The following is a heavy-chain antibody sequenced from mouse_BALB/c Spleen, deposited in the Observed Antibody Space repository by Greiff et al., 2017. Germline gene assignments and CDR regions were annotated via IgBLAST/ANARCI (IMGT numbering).Heavy chain of an antibody. Sequence: VQLKQSGPELVKPGASVKISCKASGYTFTDYNMHWVKQSHGKSLEWIGYIYPYNGGTGYNQKFKSKATLTVDNSSSTAYMELRSLTSEDSAVYYCARRGYGSSYGYFDVWGAGTTVTVSS. J-gene: IGHJ1*01. CDR2: IYPYNGGT. CDR1: GYTFTDYN. V-gene: IGHV1S29*02. CDR3: ARRGYGSSYGYFDV. D-gene: IGHD1-1*01.